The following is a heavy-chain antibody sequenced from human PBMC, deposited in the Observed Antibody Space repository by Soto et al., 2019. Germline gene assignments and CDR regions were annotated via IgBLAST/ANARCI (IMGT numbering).Heavy chain of an antibody. V-gene: IGHV3-30*05. CDR1: GFTFSSYG. Sequence: QAQLVESGGGVVQPGRSLRLSCAASGFTFSSYGMHWVRQAPATGLEWVAVISYDGGLQHYADSVKGRFTISRDNSKNMVLLEMKNLRAWGTALDCCVSDRGYGHSSVPYSWGQGTLVSVSS. CDR2: ISYDGGLQ. CDR3: VSDRGYGHSSVPYS. J-gene: IGHJ4*02. D-gene: IGHD3-10*01.